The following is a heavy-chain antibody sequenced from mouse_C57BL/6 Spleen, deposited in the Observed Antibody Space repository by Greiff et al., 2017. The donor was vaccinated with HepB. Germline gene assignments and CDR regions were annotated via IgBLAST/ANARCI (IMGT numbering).Heavy chain of an antibody. J-gene: IGHJ2*01. CDR2: ISDGGSYT. D-gene: IGHD4-1*01. CDR3: ARLGRRDFDY. V-gene: IGHV5-4*03. CDR1: GFTFSSYA. Sequence: EVKLMESGGGLVKPGGSLKLSCAASGFTFSSYAMSWVRQTPEKRLEWVATISDGGSYTYYPDNVKGRVTIARDKAKNNLYLQMSHLKSEDTAMYYCARLGRRDFDYWGQGTTLTVSS.